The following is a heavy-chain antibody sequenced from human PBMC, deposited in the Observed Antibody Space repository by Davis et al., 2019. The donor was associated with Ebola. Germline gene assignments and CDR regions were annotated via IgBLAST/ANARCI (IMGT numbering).Heavy chain of an antibody. V-gene: IGHV3-30-3*01. CDR2: ISYDGSNK. J-gene: IGHJ4*02. D-gene: IGHD1-26*01. CDR1: GFTFSTYA. CDR3: ARDLGPWELGGKLGY. Sequence: GESLKISCAASGFTFSTYAMHWVRQAPGKGLEWEAVISYDGSNKYYADSVKGRFTISRDNSKNTLYLQMNSLRVEDTAVYYCARDLGPWELGGKLGYWGQRTLVTVSS.